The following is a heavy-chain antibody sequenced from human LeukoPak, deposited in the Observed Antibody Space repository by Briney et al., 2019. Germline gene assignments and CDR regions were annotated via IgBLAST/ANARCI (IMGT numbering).Heavy chain of an antibody. Sequence: GGSLRLSCAASGFTFSSYWMSWVRQAPGKGLEWVANIKQDGSEKYYVDSVKGRFTISRDNAKNSLYLQMNSLRAEDTAVYYCARESPTYSYGQTPQFDYWGQGTLVTVSS. CDR2: IKQDGSEK. D-gene: IGHD5-18*01. CDR1: GFTFSSYW. CDR3: ARESPTYSYGQTPQFDY. V-gene: IGHV3-7*01. J-gene: IGHJ4*02.